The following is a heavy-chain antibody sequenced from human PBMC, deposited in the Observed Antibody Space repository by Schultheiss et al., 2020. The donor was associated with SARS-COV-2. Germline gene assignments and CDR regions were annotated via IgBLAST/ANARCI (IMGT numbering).Heavy chain of an antibody. CDR1: GFTFSSYA. Sequence: GGSLRLSCAASGFTFSSYAMSWVRQAPGKGLEWVSAISGSGGSTYYADSVKGRFTISRDNSKNTLYLQMNSLRAEDTAVYYCAKGPYYDFGDPWWYFDLWGRGTLVTVSS. CDR2: ISGSGGST. CDR3: AKGPYYDFGDPWWYFDL. J-gene: IGHJ2*01. D-gene: IGHD3-3*01. V-gene: IGHV3-23*01.